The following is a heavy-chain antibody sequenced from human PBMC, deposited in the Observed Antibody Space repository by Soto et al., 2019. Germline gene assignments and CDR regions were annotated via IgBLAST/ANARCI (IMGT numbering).Heavy chain of an antibody. Sequence: ASVKVSCKASGYTFSSYYMNWVRQAPGQGLEWLGIINPSGGYTNYAQRFLGRVTMTRDTSTNTAYMELRSLRSDDTAVYYCARALGYSGYAGMDVWGQGTTVTVSS. CDR3: ARALGYSGYAGMDV. D-gene: IGHD5-12*01. V-gene: IGHV1-46*01. CDR1: GYTFSSYY. CDR2: INPSGGYT. J-gene: IGHJ6*02.